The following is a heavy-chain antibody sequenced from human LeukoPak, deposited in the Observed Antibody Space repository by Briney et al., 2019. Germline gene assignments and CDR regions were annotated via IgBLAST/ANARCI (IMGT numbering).Heavy chain of an antibody. CDR2: VYHSGNT. CDR1: GGSISSYY. J-gene: IGHJ5*02. V-gene: IGHV4-59*01. Sequence: NPSETLSLTCTVSGGSISSYYWSWIRQPPGKRLEWIGSVYHSGNTNYNPSLGSRVTMSVDTSKNQFSLKLNSVTATDTAVYYCARRISGDYGNWLDPWGQGTLVTVSS. CDR3: ARRISGDYGNWLDP. D-gene: IGHD4-17*01.